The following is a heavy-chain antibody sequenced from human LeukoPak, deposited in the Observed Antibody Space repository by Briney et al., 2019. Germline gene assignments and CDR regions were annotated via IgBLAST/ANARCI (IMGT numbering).Heavy chain of an antibody. J-gene: IGHJ4*02. CDR2: INHSGST. CDR1: GGSFSGYY. V-gene: IGHV4-34*01. D-gene: IGHD3-10*01. Sequence: PSETLSLTCAVSGGSFSGYYWSWIRQPPGKGLEWIGEINHSGSTNYNPSLKSRVTISVDTSKNQFSLKLSSVTAADTAVSYCARRRHYYGSGSPFDYWGQGTLVTVSS. CDR3: ARRRHYYGSGSPFDY.